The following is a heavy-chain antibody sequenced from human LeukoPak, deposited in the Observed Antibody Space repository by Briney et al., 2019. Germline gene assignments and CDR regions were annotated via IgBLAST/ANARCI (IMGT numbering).Heavy chain of an antibody. CDR2: IHYSGST. D-gene: IGHD2-15*01. CDR1: GVSISSSNSY. CDR3: ARVRCSGGSCPYYYYYYYMDV. J-gene: IGHJ6*03. Sequence: PSETLSLTCTVSGVSISSSNSYWGWIRQPPGKGLEWIGSIHYSGSTYYNPSLQSRVTISIDTSKNQFSLKLRFVTAADTAVYYCARVRCSGGSCPYYYYYYYMDVWGKGTTVTVSS. V-gene: IGHV4-39*07.